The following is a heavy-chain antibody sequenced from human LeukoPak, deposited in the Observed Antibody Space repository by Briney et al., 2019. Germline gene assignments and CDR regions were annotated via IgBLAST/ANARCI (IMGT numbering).Heavy chain of an antibody. Sequence: GGSLRLSCAASGFTFSNAWMSWVRQTPGKGLEWVGHISSKTDGGTTDYAAPVKGRFTISRDGSENMLYLQMNSLKPEDTAVYYCTTRNYYDSSGYYFRFDCWGQGTLVTVSS. J-gene: IGHJ4*02. D-gene: IGHD3-22*01. V-gene: IGHV3-15*01. CDR3: TTRNYYDSSGYYFRFDC. CDR2: ISSKTDGGTT. CDR1: GFTFSNAW.